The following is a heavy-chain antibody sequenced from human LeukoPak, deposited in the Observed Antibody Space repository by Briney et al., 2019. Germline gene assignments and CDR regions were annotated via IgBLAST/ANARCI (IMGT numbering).Heavy chain of an antibody. Sequence: GGSLRLSCAASGFTVSSSYMSWVRQAPGKGLEWVSVIYSDGSTYYADSVKGRFTISRDSSKNTVYLQMNSLRAEDTAVYYCARDLDSYGSYWGQGTPVTVSS. D-gene: IGHD5-18*01. CDR2: IYSDGST. J-gene: IGHJ4*02. V-gene: IGHV3-66*01. CDR3: ARDLDSYGSY. CDR1: GFTVSSSY.